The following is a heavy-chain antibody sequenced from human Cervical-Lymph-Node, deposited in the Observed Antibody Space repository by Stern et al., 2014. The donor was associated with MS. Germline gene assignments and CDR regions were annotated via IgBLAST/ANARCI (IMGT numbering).Heavy chain of an antibody. CDR3: ARQTTAWASDV. Sequence: EVQLVQSGAELIRPGESLKISCKGSGYKFSIYWIAWVRQMPGKGLEWMGIIYPGDSETRYSPSFQGQVTMSAAKSTSTAYLQWSSLNASDPAMYFCARQTTAWASDVWGQGTLVTVSS. CDR1: GYKFSIYW. D-gene: IGHD1-14*01. CDR2: IYPGDSET. V-gene: IGHV5-51*01. J-gene: IGHJ4*02.